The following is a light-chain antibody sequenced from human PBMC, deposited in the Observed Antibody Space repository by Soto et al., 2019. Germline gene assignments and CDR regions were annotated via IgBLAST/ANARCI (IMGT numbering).Light chain of an antibody. V-gene: IGKV2-40*01. CDR2: TVS. CDR1: QSLLDSDDGNTY. Sequence: DIVMTQTPLSLPVTPGEPASISCRSSQSLLDSDDGNTYLDWYLQKPGQSPQLLIYTVSYRASGVPDRFSGTGSGTDFTLKISRVEAEDVGVYYCMQRIEFPFTFGGGTKVEIQ. CDR3: MQRIEFPFT. J-gene: IGKJ4*01.